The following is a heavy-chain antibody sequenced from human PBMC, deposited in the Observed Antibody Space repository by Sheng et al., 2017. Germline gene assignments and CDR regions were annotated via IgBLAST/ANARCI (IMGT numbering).Heavy chain of an antibody. V-gene: IGHV1-18*01. J-gene: IGHJ5*02. CDR3: ASVRDYSNSGNWFDP. CDR1: GYTFTSYG. CDR2: ISAYNGNT. D-gene: IGHD4-4*01. Sequence: QVQLVQSGAEVKKPGASVKVSCKASGYTFTSYGISWVRQAPGQGLEWMGWISAYNGNTNYAQKLQGRVTMTTDTSTSTAYMELSSLRSEDTAVYYCASVRDYSNSGNWFDPWGQGTLVTVSS.